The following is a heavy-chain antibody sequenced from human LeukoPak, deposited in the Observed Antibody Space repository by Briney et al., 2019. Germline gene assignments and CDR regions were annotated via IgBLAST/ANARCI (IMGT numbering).Heavy chain of an antibody. V-gene: IGHV4-4*07. CDR2: IYTSGST. J-gene: IGHJ4*02. CDR1: GGSISSYY. CDR3: AREGAIVGATTEWVFDY. Sequence: SETLSLTCTVSGGSISSYYWSWIRQPAGKGLEWIGRIYTSGSTNYNPSLKSRVTMSVDTSKIQFSLKVRSVTAADTAVYYCAREGAIVGATTEWVFDYWGQGTLVTVSS. D-gene: IGHD1-26*01.